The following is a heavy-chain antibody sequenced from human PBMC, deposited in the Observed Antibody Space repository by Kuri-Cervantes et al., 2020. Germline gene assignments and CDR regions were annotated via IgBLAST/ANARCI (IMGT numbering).Heavy chain of an antibody. Sequence: GGSLRLSCTVSGGSISSSSYYWGWIRQPPGKGLEWVANIKQDGSEKYYVDSVKGRFTISRDNAKNSLYLQMNSLRAEDTAVYYCASHTYYDFWSGYWHYYGMDVWGQGTTVTVSS. J-gene: IGHJ6*02. CDR2: IKQDGSEK. CDR1: GGSISSSSYY. V-gene: IGHV3-7*01. D-gene: IGHD3-3*01. CDR3: ASHTYYDFWSGYWHYYGMDV.